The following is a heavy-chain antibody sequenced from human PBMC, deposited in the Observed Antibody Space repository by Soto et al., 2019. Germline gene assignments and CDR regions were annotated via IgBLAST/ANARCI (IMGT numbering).Heavy chain of an antibody. Sequence: QVQLQESGPGLVKPSETLSLICSVSDGSVSSGIYYWSWIRQPPGKGLEWIGYIHFSGSITYNPSLKSRVTMSLDTSKDQLSLKLSSVTAADTAVYYCGRGGDAYIMGRDWGQGTLVTVSS. J-gene: IGHJ1*01. CDR3: GRGGDAYIMGRD. CDR1: DGSVSSGIYY. V-gene: IGHV4-61*01. CDR2: IHFSGSI. D-gene: IGHD2-8*01.